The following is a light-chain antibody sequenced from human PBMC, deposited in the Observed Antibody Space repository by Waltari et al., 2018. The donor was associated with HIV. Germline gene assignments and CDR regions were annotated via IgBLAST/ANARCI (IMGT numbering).Light chain of an antibody. CDR1: KLRDKS. CDR3: QAWDSSTAI. CDR2: QDN. V-gene: IGLV3-1*01. Sequence: SYELTQPPSVSVSPGQTASITCSGHKLRDKSVCWYQQKPGQSPVLVIYQDNNRPSGIPERFSGSNSGNTATLTISGTQALDEADYYCQAWDSSTAIFGGGTELTVL. J-gene: IGLJ2*01.